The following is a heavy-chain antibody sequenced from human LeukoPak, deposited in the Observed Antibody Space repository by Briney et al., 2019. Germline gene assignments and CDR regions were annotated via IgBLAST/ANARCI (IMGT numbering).Heavy chain of an antibody. Sequence: SVKVSCKASGGTFSSYAISWVRQAPGQGLEWMGGIIPIFGTANYAQKFQGKVTITADESTSTAYMELSSLRSEDTAVYYCARSIVLMVYATRKLDAFDIWGQGTMVTVSS. CDR3: ARSIVLMVYATRKLDAFDI. J-gene: IGHJ3*02. D-gene: IGHD2-8*01. V-gene: IGHV1-69*01. CDR1: GGTFSSYA. CDR2: IIPIFGTA.